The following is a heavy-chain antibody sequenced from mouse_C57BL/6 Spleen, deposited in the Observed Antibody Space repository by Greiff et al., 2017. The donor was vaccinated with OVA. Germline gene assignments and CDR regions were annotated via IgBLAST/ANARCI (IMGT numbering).Heavy chain of an antibody. CDR1: GFTFSSYG. Sequence: EVKLMESGGDLVKPGGSLKLSCAASGFTFSSYGMSWVRQTPDKRLEWVATISSGGSYTYYPDSVKGRFTISRDNAKNTLYLQMSSLKSEDTAMYYCARSYGSSWGAMDYWGQGTSVTVSS. V-gene: IGHV5-6*01. CDR3: ARSYGSSWGAMDY. D-gene: IGHD1-1*01. CDR2: ISSGGSYT. J-gene: IGHJ4*01.